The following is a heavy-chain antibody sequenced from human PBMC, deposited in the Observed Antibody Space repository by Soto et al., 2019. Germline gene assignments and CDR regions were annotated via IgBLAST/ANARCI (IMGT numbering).Heavy chain of an antibody. CDR1: GGSFTGYY. CDR2: INDRGSS. CDR3: VRGQPHRITMFEVVIRSYDYGMDV. Sequence: QVQLQQWGAGLLKPSETLSLTCAVYGGSFTGYYWTWIRQTPGKGLEWIGEINDRGSSYYNPSLGSRSSMEVDTTKTQFALRLRSVTAAATAVYFCVRGQPHRITMFEVVIRSYDYGMDVWGQGTTVTVSS. D-gene: IGHD3-3*02. V-gene: IGHV4-34*01. J-gene: IGHJ6*02.